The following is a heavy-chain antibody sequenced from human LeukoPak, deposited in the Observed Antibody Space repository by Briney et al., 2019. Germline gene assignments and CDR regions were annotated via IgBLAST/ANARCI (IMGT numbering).Heavy chain of an antibody. D-gene: IGHD3-9*01. Sequence: GPLSPSCAASGFTFSSHAMSWVRQAPGKGLECFSAISGSGGSTYYADSVKGRFTISRDSSKNTLYLQMNSLRAEDTAVYYCAKHPGVRYFDWEMEAFDIWGQGTMVTVSS. J-gene: IGHJ3*02. CDR1: GFTFSSHA. CDR3: AKHPGVRYFDWEMEAFDI. CDR2: ISGSGGST. V-gene: IGHV3-23*01.